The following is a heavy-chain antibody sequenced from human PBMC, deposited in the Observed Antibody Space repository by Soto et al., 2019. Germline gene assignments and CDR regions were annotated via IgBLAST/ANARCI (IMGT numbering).Heavy chain of an antibody. J-gene: IGHJ5*01. CDR1: GFNVSRNY. CDR3: ARGGIVLPAGKTYREGWFDS. V-gene: IGHV3-53*04. Sequence: EVQLVESGGGLVQPGGSLRLSCAASGFNVSRNYMSWVRQSPGKGLEWVSVIYSGGSTYYADSVKGRFTIARHDSENKLELQMKSLRPEDTAVYYGARGGIVLPAGKTYREGWFDSWGQGTQVTVSS. D-gene: IGHD2-2*01. CDR2: IYSGGST.